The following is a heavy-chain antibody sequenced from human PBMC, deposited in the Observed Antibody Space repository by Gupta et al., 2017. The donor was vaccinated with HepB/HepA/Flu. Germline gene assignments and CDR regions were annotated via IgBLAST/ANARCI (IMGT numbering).Heavy chain of an antibody. CDR1: GFPFSSYA. J-gene: IGHJ4*02. CDR3: ARDLDYDILTGYHTLAY. V-gene: IGHV3-30-3*01. D-gene: IGHD3-9*01. Sequence: QVQLVESGGGVVQPGRSLRLSCAASGFPFSSYAMHWVHQAPGKGLEWVAVISYDGSNKYYADSVKGRFTISRDNSKNTLYLQMNSLRAEDTAVYYCARDLDYDILTGYHTLAYWGQGTLVTVSS. CDR2: ISYDGSNK.